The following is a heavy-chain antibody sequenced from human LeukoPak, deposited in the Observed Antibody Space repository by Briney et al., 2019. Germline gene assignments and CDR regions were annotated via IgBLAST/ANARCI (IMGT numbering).Heavy chain of an antibody. Sequence: GRSVRLSCAASGFTFRSYGMHWVRQAPGKGLEWVAVISYDGSNKYYADSVKGRFTISRDNSKNTLYLQMNSLRAEDTAVYYCAKRGVTAPNPSDYWGQGTLVTVSS. CDR2: ISYDGSNK. D-gene: IGHD2-21*02. J-gene: IGHJ4*02. V-gene: IGHV3-30*18. CDR3: AKRGVTAPNPSDY. CDR1: GFTFRSYG.